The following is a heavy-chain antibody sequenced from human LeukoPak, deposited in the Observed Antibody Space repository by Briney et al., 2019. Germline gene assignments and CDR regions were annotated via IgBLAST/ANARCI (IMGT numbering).Heavy chain of an antibody. J-gene: IGHJ4*02. CDR1: GYTFTGYY. D-gene: IGHD2-2*01. CDR3: ARGPYRIVVVPAAITSFDY. V-gene: IGHV1-2*02. CDR2: INPNSGGT. Sequence: GASVKASCRASGYTFTGYYMHWVRQAPGQGLEWMGWINPNSGGTNYAQKFQGRVTMTRDTSISTAYMELTRLRSDDTAVYCCARGPYRIVVVPAAITSFDYWGQGTLVTVSS.